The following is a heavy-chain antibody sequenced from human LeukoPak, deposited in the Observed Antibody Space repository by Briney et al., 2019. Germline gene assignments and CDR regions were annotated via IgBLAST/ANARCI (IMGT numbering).Heavy chain of an antibody. CDR3: ARVGVGTVAGNYFDD. Sequence: TGGSLRLSCAASGFTFSSYNMNWVRQAPGKGLEWVSLIYGGGGTYYADSVQGRFTISRHNSENTLYLEMNSLRPEDTAVYYCARVGVGTVAGNYFDDWGQGTLVTVSS. CDR2: IYGGGGT. D-gene: IGHD6-19*01. V-gene: IGHV3-53*04. CDR1: GFTFSSYN. J-gene: IGHJ4*02.